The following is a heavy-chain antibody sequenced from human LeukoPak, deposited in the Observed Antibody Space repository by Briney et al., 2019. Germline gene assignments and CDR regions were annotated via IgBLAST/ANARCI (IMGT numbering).Heavy chain of an antibody. CDR3: ARAPYSGSGSNIFDY. CDR1: GGSISGYS. CDR2: VSYSGGT. Sequence: PSETLSLTCTVSGGSISGYSCSLIRQPPGKGLEWIGFVSYSGGTNYNPSLKSRVTMSVDTTKNQFSLKLSSVTAADTAVYYCARAPYSGSGSNIFDYWGQGTLVTVSS. D-gene: IGHD3-10*01. J-gene: IGHJ4*02. V-gene: IGHV4-59*01.